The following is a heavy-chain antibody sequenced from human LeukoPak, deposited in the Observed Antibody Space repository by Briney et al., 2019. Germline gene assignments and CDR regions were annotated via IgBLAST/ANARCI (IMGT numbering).Heavy chain of an antibody. D-gene: IGHD3-3*01. CDR3: ARGHLYYDFWSGYQDDAFDI. Sequence: GGSLRLSCTASGFTFSSYGMSWVRQAPGKGLEWVSVISGTGGASFYADSVKGRFTISRDNSKNTLYLQMNSLRAEDTAVYYCARGHLYYDFWSGYQDDAFDIWGQGTMVTVSS. J-gene: IGHJ3*02. CDR1: GFTFSSYG. V-gene: IGHV3-23*01. CDR2: ISGTGGAS.